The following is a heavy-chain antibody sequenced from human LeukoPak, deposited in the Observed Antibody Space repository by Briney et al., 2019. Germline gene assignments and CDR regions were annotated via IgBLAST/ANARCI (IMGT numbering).Heavy chain of an antibody. V-gene: IGHV4-31*03. CDR3: ARVRYYGSGEEIDP. CDR2: IYHGGNT. J-gene: IGHJ5*02. CDR1: GGSISSGGYF. Sequence: SETLSLTCTVSGGSISSGGYFWSWIRQNPGKGLEGIGYIYHGGNTYYNPSLKSRVTISVDTSKNQFSLTLSSVTAADTAMYYCARVRYYGSGEEIDPWGQGTLVTVSS. D-gene: IGHD3-10*01.